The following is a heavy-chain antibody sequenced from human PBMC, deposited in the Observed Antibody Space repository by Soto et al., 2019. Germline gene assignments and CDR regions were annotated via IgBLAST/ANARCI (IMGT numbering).Heavy chain of an antibody. CDR2: IYHSGST. CDR3: ARVPDY. Sequence: TLSLTCAVSGGSISSGGYSWSWIRQPPGKGLEWIGYIYHSGSTYYNPSLKSRVTISVDRSKNQFSLKLSSVTAADTAVYNCARVPDYWGQGTLVTVPQ. V-gene: IGHV4-30-2*01. CDR1: GGSISSGGYS. J-gene: IGHJ4*02.